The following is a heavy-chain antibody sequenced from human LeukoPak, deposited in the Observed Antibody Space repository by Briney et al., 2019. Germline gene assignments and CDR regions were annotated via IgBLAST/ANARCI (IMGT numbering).Heavy chain of an antibody. CDR2: IKQDGSEK. D-gene: IGHD3-3*01. CDR1: GFTFSSYW. J-gene: IGHJ6*02. Sequence: GGSLRLSCAASGFTFSSYWMSWVRQAPGKGLEWVANIKQDGSEKYYVDSVKGRFTISRDNAKNSLYLQMNSLRAEDTAVYYCARDTYYDFWSGYSPYYYYYGTDVWGQGTTVTVSS. V-gene: IGHV3-7*01. CDR3: ARDTYYDFWSGYSPYYYYYGTDV.